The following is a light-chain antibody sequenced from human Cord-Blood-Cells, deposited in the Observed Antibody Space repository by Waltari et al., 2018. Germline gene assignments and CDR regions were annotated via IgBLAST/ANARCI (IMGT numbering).Light chain of an antibody. V-gene: IGLV2-11*01. J-gene: IGLJ3*02. Sequence: QSALTQPRSVSGSPGQSVTIPCTGPSSDVGGYNFVPWYQQPPGKAPKPMIYDVSKRPSGVPDRFSGSKSGNTASLTISGLQAEDEADYYCCSYAGSYTWVFGGGTKLTVL. CDR3: CSYAGSYTWV. CDR2: DVS. CDR1: SSDVGGYNF.